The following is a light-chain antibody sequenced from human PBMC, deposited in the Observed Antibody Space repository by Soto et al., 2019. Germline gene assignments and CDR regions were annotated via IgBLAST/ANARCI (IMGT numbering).Light chain of an antibody. V-gene: IGKV3-11*01. CDR1: QSVSSY. Sequence: EIVLTQSPATLSSSPGERATLSCRASQSVSSYLAWYQQKPGQAPRLLIYDASNRATGIPARFSGSGSGTDFTLTISSLEPEDFAVYYCQQRSNWSPDTFGQGTQLEIK. CDR2: DAS. CDR3: QQRSNWSPDT. J-gene: IGKJ2*01.